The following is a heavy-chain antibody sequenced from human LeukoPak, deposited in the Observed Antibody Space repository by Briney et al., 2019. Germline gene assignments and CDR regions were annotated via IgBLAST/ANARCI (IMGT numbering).Heavy chain of an antibody. CDR1: GFDFSTYT. D-gene: IGHD2-2*01. J-gene: IGHJ4*02. V-gene: IGHV3-21*01. CDR2: ISSSSSYI. CDR3: TRDPGRCTSTSCYPDY. Sequence: PGGSLRLSCAASGFDFSTYTMNWVRQAPGKGLEWVSSISSSSSYIYYADSVKGRFTISRDNAKNSMHLQMNSLRAEDTAVYYCTRDPGRCTSTSCYPDYWGQGTLVTVSS.